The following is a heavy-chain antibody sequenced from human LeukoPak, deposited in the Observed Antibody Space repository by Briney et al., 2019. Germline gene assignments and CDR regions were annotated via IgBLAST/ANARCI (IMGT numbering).Heavy chain of an antibody. V-gene: IGHV3-9*01. CDR1: GFSFGDYV. J-gene: IGHJ4*02. D-gene: IGHD6-13*01. CDR2: ITWNSDTI. Sequence: GGSLRLSCAASGFSFGDYVMNWVRQAPGKGLEWVSGITWNSDTIDYADSVKGRFTISRDDAKKFLYLQTNSLRPEDTALYSCATLAASGTGGVGYWGQGTLVTVSS. CDR3: ATLAASGTGGVGY.